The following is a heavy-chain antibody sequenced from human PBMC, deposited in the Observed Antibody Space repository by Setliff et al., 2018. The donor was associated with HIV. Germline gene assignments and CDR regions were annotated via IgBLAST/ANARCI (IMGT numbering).Heavy chain of an antibody. D-gene: IGHD1-26*01. Sequence: KPSETLSLTCTVSGDSITRGSYYWSWIRQPAGKGLEWIGHIYTSGKTHYSPSLKSRITISADTSKNQLSLNLSSVTAADTAVYYCARAAYSGTYLWEPATDLWGRGTLVTVS. CDR3: ARAAYSGTYLWEPATDL. CDR1: GDSITRGSYY. J-gene: IGHJ2*01. V-gene: IGHV4-61*09. CDR2: IYTSGKT.